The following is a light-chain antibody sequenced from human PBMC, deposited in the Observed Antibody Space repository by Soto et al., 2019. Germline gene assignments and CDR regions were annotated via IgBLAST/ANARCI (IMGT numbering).Light chain of an antibody. CDR1: QNVDIY. CDR3: QQRKNWPPLT. CDR2: DAS. Sequence: ETVLTQSPATLSLSPGERATLSCRASQNVDIYLSWYQQKPGQAPRLLIYDASNRATGIPARFSGSGSGTDFTLTISSLEPEDFAVYYCQQRKNWPPLTFGQGTRLEIK. J-gene: IGKJ5*01. V-gene: IGKV3-11*01.